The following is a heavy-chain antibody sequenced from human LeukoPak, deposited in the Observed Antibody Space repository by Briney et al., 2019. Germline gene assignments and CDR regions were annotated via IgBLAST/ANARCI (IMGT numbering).Heavy chain of an antibody. CDR1: GFTFSSYA. CDR2: ISYDGSNK. J-gene: IGHJ3*02. V-gene: IGHV3-30-3*01. D-gene: IGHD3-16*01. CDR3: ARDLDVVRLLGIMAYDAFDI. Sequence: GRSLRLSCAASGFTFSSYAMHWVRQAPGKGLEWVAVISYDGSNKYYADSVKGRFTISRDNSKNTLYPQMNSLRAEDTAVYYCARDLDVVRLLGIMAYDAFDIWGQGTMVTVSS.